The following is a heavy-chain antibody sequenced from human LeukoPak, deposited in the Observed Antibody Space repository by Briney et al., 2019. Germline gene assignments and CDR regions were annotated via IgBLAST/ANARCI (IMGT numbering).Heavy chain of an antibody. CDR2: ITGSGGST. J-gene: IGHJ4*02. V-gene: IGHV3-23*01. CDR3: VKATVAGSPRELDY. Sequence: GGSLRLSCAASGFIFSNYAMSWVRQAPGKGLEWVPVITGSGGSTYYADSVKGRFTISRDNSKNTLFLQMKSLRPEDTAIYYCVKATVAGSPRELDYWGQGTLVTVSS. D-gene: IGHD6-19*01. CDR1: GFIFSNYA.